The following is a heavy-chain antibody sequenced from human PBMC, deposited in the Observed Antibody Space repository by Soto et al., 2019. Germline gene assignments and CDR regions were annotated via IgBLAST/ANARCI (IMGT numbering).Heavy chain of an antibody. V-gene: IGHV3-64*02. J-gene: IGHJ4*02. D-gene: IGHD3-10*01. CDR2: ISTDGGGT. Sequence: PGGSLRLSCAASGFSFTTYAMHWVSQAPGKGLQYVAAISTDGGGTYYTDSVKGRFIISRDNSKSTLYLQMGSLRGEDMAVYYCARYGSGSAYDHWGQGTLVTVSS. CDR3: ARYGSGSAYDH. CDR1: GFSFTTYA.